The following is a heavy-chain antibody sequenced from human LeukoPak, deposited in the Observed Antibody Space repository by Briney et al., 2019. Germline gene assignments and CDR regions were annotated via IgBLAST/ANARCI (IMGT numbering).Heavy chain of an antibody. CDR1: GGSISSYY. CDR2: IYTSGNT. CDR3: AIAAAGTTWFDP. V-gene: IGHV4-4*07. Sequence: SETLSLTCTVSGGSISSYYWSWIRQPAGKGLGWIGRIYTSGNTNYNPSLKSRVTMSVDTYKNQFSLKLSSVTAADTAVYYCAIAAAGTTWFDPWGQGTLVTVSS. D-gene: IGHD6-13*01. J-gene: IGHJ5*02.